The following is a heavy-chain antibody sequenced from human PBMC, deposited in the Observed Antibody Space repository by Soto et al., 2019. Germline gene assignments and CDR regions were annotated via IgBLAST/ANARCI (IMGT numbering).Heavy chain of an antibody. CDR2: IYYSGST. Sequence: SETLSLTCTVSGGSISSYYWSWIRQPPGKGLEWIGYIYYSGSTNYNPSLKSRVTISVDTSKNQFSLKLSSVTAADTAVYYCARGGTYYDFWSGYYPPFDYWGQGTLVTVSS. J-gene: IGHJ4*02. CDR1: GGSISSYY. CDR3: ARGGTYYDFWSGYYPPFDY. D-gene: IGHD3-3*01. V-gene: IGHV4-59*01.